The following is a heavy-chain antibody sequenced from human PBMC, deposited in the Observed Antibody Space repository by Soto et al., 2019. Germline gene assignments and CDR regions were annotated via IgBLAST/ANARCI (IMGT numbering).Heavy chain of an antibody. Sequence: SVKVSCKASGVSFSSHTFRWVRQAPGQGLEWMGRIIPALGTATYAQKFQGRVTITADESATTVYMELNSLRSEDTAVYYCARPDFGDYWYFDLWGRGTLVTVSS. CDR1: GVSFSSHT. CDR2: IIPALGTA. V-gene: IGHV1-69*08. D-gene: IGHD4-17*01. J-gene: IGHJ2*01. CDR3: ARPDFGDYWYFDL.